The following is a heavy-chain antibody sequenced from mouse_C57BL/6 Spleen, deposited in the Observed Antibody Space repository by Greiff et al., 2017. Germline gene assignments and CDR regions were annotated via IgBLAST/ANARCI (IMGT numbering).Heavy chain of an antibody. J-gene: IGHJ4*01. D-gene: IGHD1-1*01. Sequence: QVQLQQSGAELVRPGASVKLSCKASGYTFTDYYITWVKQRPGPGLEWIARIYPGSGNTYYNEKFKGKATLTAEKSSSTAYMQLSSLTSEDSAVYFCAREDDGSSYGYALDYWGQGTLVTVSA. V-gene: IGHV1-76*01. CDR1: GYTFTDYY. CDR2: IYPGSGNT. CDR3: AREDDGSSYGYALDY.